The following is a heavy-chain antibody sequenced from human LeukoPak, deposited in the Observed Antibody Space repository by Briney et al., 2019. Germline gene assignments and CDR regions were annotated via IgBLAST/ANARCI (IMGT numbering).Heavy chain of an antibody. V-gene: IGHV1-46*01. CDR2: ISPSGGAT. J-gene: IGHJ4*02. D-gene: IGHD6-6*01. Sequence: ASVKVSCKASGYTFTTYYVHWVRKAPGQGLEWMGIISPSGGATTYAQNFHGRVTMTRDTSTSTVYMELSSLRSEDTAVYYCARDSSSSSFDYWGQGTLVTVSS. CDR1: GYTFTTYY. CDR3: ARDSSSSSFDY.